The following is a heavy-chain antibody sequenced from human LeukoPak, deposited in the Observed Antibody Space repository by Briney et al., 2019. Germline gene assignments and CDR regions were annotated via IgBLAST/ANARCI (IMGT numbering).Heavy chain of an antibody. V-gene: IGHV3-21*01. D-gene: IGHD2-15*01. Sequence: GGSLRLSCAASGFTFSSYSMNWVRQAPGKGLEWVSSISSSSSYIYYADSVKGRFTISRDNAKNSLYLQMNSLRAEDTAVYYCARETRYCSGGSCLRAFDYWGQGTLVTVSS. CDR2: ISSSSSYI. J-gene: IGHJ4*02. CDR3: ARETRYCSGGSCLRAFDY. CDR1: GFTFSSYS.